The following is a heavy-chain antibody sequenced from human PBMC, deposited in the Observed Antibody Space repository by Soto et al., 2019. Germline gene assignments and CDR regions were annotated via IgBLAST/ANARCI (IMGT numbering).Heavy chain of an antibody. D-gene: IGHD6-19*01. CDR1: GFTFSSYA. Sequence: QVQLVESGGGVVQPGRSLRLSCAASGFTFSSYAMHWVRQAPGKGLEWVAVISYDGSNKYNADSVKGRFTISRDNSNTLYLQMNSLRAEDTAVYYCVRDKSPYSSGWHNRHFDYWGQGTLVTVSS. CDR3: VRDKSPYSSGWHNRHFDY. V-gene: IGHV3-30-3*01. J-gene: IGHJ4*02. CDR2: ISYDGSNK.